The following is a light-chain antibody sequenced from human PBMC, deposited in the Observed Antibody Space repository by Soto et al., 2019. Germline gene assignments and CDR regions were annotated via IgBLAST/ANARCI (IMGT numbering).Light chain of an antibody. CDR2: EGS. J-gene: IGLJ2*01. Sequence: QSALTQPASVSGSPGQSITISCTGTSSDVGSYNIVSWYQQHPGKAPKLMIYEGSKRPSGVSNRFSGSKSGNTASLTISGLQAEDEADYYCCSYAGSSTMVFGGGTNVTVL. V-gene: IGLV2-23*01. CDR3: CSYAGSSTMV. CDR1: SSDVGSYNI.